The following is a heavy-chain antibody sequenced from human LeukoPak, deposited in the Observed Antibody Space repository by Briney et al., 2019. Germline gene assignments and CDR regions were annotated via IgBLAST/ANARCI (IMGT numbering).Heavy chain of an antibody. CDR2: TFYRSKWC. J-gene: IGHJ4*02. CDR3: ARDHKFGGPYNSIDY. Sequence: SLTLSLTCAISGDSVSRNSAACNWIRQSPSRGLGWLGRTFYRSKWCNAVSGKSRITLNPNTSKNQVSLQLNAVTPEDPAVLYCARDHKFGGPYNSIDYWGQGTLVTVSS. V-gene: IGHV6-1*01. CDR1: GDSVSRNSAA. D-gene: IGHD2/OR15-2a*01.